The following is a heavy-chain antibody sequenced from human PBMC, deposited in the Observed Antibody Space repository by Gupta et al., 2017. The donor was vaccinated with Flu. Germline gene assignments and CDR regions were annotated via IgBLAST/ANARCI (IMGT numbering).Heavy chain of an antibody. CDR3: TRGRGNSVWFDP. D-gene: IGHD1-1*01. J-gene: IGHJ5*02. CDR1: SVSSSSW. Sequence: SVSSSSWWSWVRQSPGKGPEWIGEVYYTGSTKYNPSLQSRVLIEVDTSKNQFSLKMRSVTAADTAVYYCTRGRGNSVWFDPWGRGTLVTVSS. CDR2: VYYTGST. V-gene: IGHV4-4*02.